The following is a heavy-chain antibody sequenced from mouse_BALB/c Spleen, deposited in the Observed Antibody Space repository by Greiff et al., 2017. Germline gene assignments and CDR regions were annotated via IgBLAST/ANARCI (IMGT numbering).Heavy chain of an antibody. V-gene: IGHV3-8*02. Sequence: EVKVEESGPSLVKPSQTLSLTCSVTGDSITSGYWNWIRKFPGNKLEYMGYISYSGSTYYNPSLKSRISITRDTSKNQYYLQLNSVTTEDTATYYCARYEDDYDVGYAMDYWGQGTSVTVSS. J-gene: IGHJ4*01. CDR2: ISYSGST. D-gene: IGHD2-4*01. CDR1: GDSITSGY. CDR3: ARYEDDYDVGYAMDY.